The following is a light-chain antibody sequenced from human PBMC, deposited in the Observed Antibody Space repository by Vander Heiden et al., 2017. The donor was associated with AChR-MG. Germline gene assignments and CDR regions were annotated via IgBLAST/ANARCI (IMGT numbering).Light chain of an antibody. CDR3: QVWDSDTDV. CDR2: KDN. Sequence: SYDLTQSPSVSVSPGQTATITCSGERLSNKYTSWYHLRPGQSPVLVIFKDNLRPSGSPERFSGSNAGNTATLTISGIQAMDDGDYYCQVWDSDTDVFGTGTKVTV. V-gene: IGLV3-1*01. CDR1: RLSNKY. J-gene: IGLJ1*01.